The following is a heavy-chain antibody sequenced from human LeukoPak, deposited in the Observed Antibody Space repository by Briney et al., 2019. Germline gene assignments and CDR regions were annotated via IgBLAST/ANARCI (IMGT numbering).Heavy chain of an antibody. CDR1: GFTFSNAW. Sequence: GGSLRLSCAASGFTFSNAWMTWVRQAPGKGMEWVGRIKSKSDGVTTHYTAPVKGRFTISRDDSKNTLYLQMNSLKTEDTAVYYCTTDNPHFDYWGQGTLVTVSS. CDR2: IKSKSDGVTT. CDR3: TTDNPHFDY. V-gene: IGHV3-15*01. J-gene: IGHJ4*02.